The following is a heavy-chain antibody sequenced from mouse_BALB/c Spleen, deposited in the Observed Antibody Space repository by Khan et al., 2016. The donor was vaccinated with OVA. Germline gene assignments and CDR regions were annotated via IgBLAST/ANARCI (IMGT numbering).Heavy chain of an antibody. CDR3: ARQGLLRIPKSCLAY. CDR1: GFTFSSYG. CDR2: ISSGGSYT. V-gene: IGHV5-6*01. D-gene: IGHD1-1*01. J-gene: IGHJ3*01. Sequence: VALVESGGDLVKPGGSLKLSCAASGFTFSSYGMSWVRQTPDKRLEWVATISSGGSYTYYPDSVKGRFTISRDNAKNTLYLQMSSLKSEDPARYYCARQGLLRIPKSCLAYWGQGTLVTVSA.